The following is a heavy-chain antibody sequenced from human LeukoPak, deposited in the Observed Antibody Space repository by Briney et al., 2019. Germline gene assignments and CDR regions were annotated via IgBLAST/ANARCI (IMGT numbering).Heavy chain of an antibody. V-gene: IGHV3-48*03. CDR1: GFTFSSYE. Sequence: GGSLRLSCAASGFTFSSYEMTWVRQAPGKGLEWISNISSSDTTIHYADSVKGRFTISRDNARNSLYLQMNSLRAEDTAVYYCARSRRDNYYYYYGMDVWGQGTTVTVSS. D-gene: IGHD5-24*01. J-gene: IGHJ6*02. CDR3: ARSRRDNYYYYYGMDV. CDR2: ISSSDTTI.